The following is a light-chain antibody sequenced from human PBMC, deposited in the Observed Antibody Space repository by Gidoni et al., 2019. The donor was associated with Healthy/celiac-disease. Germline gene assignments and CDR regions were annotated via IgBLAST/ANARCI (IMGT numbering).Light chain of an antibody. J-gene: IGKJ5*01. Sequence: DIQMTQSPSSLSASVGDRVTITCRASQRISSYLHWYQQKPGKAPKRLIYAASSLQSGVPSRFSGSESGTDFTLTISSLQPEDFATYYCQQSYSTPFTFGQGTRLEIK. CDR1: QRISSY. CDR3: QQSYSTPFT. CDR2: AAS. V-gene: IGKV1-39*01.